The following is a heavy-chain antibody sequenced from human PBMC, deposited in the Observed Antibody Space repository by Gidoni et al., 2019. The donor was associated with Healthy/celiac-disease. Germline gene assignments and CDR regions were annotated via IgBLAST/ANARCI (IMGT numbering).Heavy chain of an antibody. CDR3: VGYYFDY. J-gene: IGHJ4*02. CDR2: ISSNGGST. Sequence: SAISSNGGSTYYADSVKGRFTISRDNSKNTLYLQMSSLRAEDTAVYYCVGYYFDYWGQGTLVTVSS. V-gene: IGHV3-64D*06.